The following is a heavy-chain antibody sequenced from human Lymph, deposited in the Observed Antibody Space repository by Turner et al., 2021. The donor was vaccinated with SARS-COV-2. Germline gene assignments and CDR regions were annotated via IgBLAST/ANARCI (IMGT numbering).Heavy chain of an antibody. CDR2: ISYDGSNK. Sequence: QVQLVESGGGVVQPGRSLRLSCAASGSTFSTYAIHWVRQAAGKGLEWVAVISYDGSNKYYADSVKGRFTISRDNSKNTLYLQMNSLRAEDTAVYYCARYGSGGYFYYGLDVWGQGTTVTVSS. CDR3: ARYGSGGYFYYGLDV. V-gene: IGHV3-30*04. D-gene: IGHD3-10*01. CDR1: GSTFSTYA. J-gene: IGHJ6*02.